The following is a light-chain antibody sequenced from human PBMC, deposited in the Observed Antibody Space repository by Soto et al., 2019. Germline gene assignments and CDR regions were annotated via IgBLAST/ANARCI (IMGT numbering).Light chain of an antibody. CDR3: FSAADTNRVI. CDR2: KDR. CDR1: GLAKKY. Sequence: SYELTQPSSVSVSPGQTARITCSGDGLAKKYDRWIQQKAGQAPILRRYKDRERPPGIPERFYGSSSGTTVTLTMRGAQVEHEADYYCFSAADTNRVIFGGGTKLTVL. V-gene: IGLV3-27*01. J-gene: IGLJ2*01.